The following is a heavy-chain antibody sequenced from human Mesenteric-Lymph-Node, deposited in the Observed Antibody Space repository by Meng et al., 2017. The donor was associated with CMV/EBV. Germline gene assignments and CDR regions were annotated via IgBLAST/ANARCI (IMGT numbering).Heavy chain of an antibody. D-gene: IGHD3/OR15-3a*01. CDR1: GFTFSSYW. CDR2: IRYDGNNR. CDR3: ATDQETHMISGGLTN. V-gene: IGHV3-30*02. Sequence: GESLKISCAASGFTFSSYWMSWVRQAPGKGLEWVAFIRYDGNNRDIADSVEGRFTISRDNSQDTLFLQMHSLRAEDTAVYYCATDQETHMISGGLTNWGQGTLVTVSS. J-gene: IGHJ4*02.